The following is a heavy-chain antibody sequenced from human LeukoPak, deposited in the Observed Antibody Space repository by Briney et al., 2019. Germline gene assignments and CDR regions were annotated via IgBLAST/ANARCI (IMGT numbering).Heavy chain of an antibody. CDR3: ARGRGGDY. CDR1: GFTFSNSA. V-gene: IGHV3-23*01. CDR2: IGTSDTST. J-gene: IGHJ4*02. Sequence: GGSLRLSCVASGFTFSNSAMSWVRQAPGKGLEWVSGIGTSDTSTYYADSVKGRFTVSRDNSKNTLYLQMNSLRAEDTAAYYCARGRGGDYWGQGNLATVSS. D-gene: IGHD3-16*01.